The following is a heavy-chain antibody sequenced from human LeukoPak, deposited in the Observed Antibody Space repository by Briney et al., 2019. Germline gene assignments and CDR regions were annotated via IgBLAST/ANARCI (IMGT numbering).Heavy chain of an antibody. J-gene: IGHJ5*02. CDR2: IKEDGSDK. D-gene: IGHD2-15*01. CDR3: TRNSGGRWDNWFDP. Sequence: GGSLRLSCTVSGFTFSSYSMNWVRQAPGKGLEWVANIKEDGSDKYYVDSVKGRFTISRDNAKNSLYLQMNSLRAEDTAVYYCTRNSGGRWDNWFDPWGQGTLVTVSP. CDR1: GFTFSSYS. V-gene: IGHV3-7*05.